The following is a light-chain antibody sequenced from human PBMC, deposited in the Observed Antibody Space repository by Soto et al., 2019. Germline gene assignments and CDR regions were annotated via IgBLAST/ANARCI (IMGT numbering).Light chain of an antibody. Sequence: QSALTQPASVSGSPGQSITLSCTGTTSDVGGYHFVSWYQQHPGKAPKLMIYEVTNRPSGVSDRFSGSKSGNTSSLTISGLQAEDEADDYCYSYTTTSTYVFGSGTKVTVL. V-gene: IGLV2-14*01. CDR1: TSDVGGYHF. J-gene: IGLJ1*01. CDR3: YSYTTTSTYV. CDR2: EVT.